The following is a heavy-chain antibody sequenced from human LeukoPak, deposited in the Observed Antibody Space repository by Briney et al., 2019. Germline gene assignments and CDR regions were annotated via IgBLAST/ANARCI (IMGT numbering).Heavy chain of an antibody. D-gene: IGHD5-12*01. J-gene: IGHJ4*02. Sequence: GGSLRLSCAASGFPFSSHVLSWVRQAPGKGLEWIAYINHNGEAIYYPDFVKGRFIISRDNSKNTLYLQMNSLRAEDTAVYYCARVREKVYSGYDFGFDYWGQGTLVTVSS. CDR3: ARVREKVYSGYDFGFDY. CDR2: INHNGEAI. V-gene: IGHV3-48*01. CDR1: GFPFSSHV.